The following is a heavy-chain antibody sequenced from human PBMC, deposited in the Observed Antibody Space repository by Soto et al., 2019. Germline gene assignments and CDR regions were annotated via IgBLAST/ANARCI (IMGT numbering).Heavy chain of an antibody. J-gene: IGHJ4*02. CDR2: ISSSSTYI. V-gene: IGHV3-21*01. CDR1: GFIFSSYS. D-gene: IGHD3-10*01. CDR3: ARPRSGSYFLGDFDY. Sequence: GGSLRLSCAASGFIFSSYSMNWVRQAPGKGLEWVSSISSSSTYIYYADSVKGRFALSRDNAKNSLYLQMNSLRAEDTAVYYCARPRSGSYFLGDFDYWGQGTLVTVSS.